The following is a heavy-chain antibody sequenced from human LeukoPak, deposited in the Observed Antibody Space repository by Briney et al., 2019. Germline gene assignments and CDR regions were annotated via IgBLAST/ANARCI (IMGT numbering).Heavy chain of an antibody. Sequence: PSETLSLTCTVSGGSISSGGYYWSWIRQPPGKGLEWIGSIYYSGSTYYNPSLKSRVTISVDTSKNQFSLKLSSVTAADTAVYYCARTYSYFYFASPFDYWGQGTLVTVSS. CDR1: GGSISSGGYY. J-gene: IGHJ4*02. CDR2: IYYSGST. CDR3: ARTYSYFYFASPFDY. V-gene: IGHV4-39*01. D-gene: IGHD5-18*01.